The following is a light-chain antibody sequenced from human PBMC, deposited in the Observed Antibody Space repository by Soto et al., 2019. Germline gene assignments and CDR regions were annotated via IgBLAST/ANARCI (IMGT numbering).Light chain of an antibody. Sequence: DIQMTQSPSTLSASVGDRVTITCRASQSISSWLAWYQQKPGKAPKLLIYDASSLESGVPSRFSGSGSGTEFTLTISGLQPDDFATYYCQQYNSYSPTFGQGTRWIS. J-gene: IGKJ1*01. V-gene: IGKV1-5*01. CDR1: QSISSW. CDR2: DAS. CDR3: QQYNSYSPT.